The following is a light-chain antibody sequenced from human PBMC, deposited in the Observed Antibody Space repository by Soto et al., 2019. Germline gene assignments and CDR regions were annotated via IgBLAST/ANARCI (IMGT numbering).Light chain of an antibody. CDR3: QQYSTYTPRT. J-gene: IGKJ1*01. CDR2: DAS. CDR1: QSISSW. V-gene: IGKV1-5*01. Sequence: DIQMTQSPSTLSASVGDRVTITCRASQSISSWLAWYQQKPGMAPKLLIYDASTLESGVPSRFSGSGSGTEFTLTISSLQPDDFATYYCQQYSTYTPRTFGQGTKVDIK.